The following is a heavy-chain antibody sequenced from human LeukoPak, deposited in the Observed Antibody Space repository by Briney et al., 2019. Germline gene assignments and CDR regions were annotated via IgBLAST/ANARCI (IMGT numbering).Heavy chain of an antibody. CDR2: TYYSGNT. CDR1: GDLLIGAPYF. CDR3: ARVVGSTSWFDS. Sequence: SQTLSLTCSVSGDLLIGAPYFWSSVRQHPGKGLEWIAYTYYSGNTYYNPSLKSRVTLSVDTSKNQFSLNLTSVTAADTAVYFCARVVGSTSWFDSWGQGTLVTVSS. D-gene: IGHD1-26*01. J-gene: IGHJ5*01. V-gene: IGHV4-31*03.